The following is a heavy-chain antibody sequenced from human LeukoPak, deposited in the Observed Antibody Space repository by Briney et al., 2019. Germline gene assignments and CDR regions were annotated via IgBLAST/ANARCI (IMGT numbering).Heavy chain of an antibody. Sequence: ASVKVSCKASGYSFTNYAMNWVRQAPGQGLEWMGWINTNTGNPTYAQGFTGRFVFSLDTSVSTAYPQISSLRAEDTAVYYCARNNADGEGRFSYWGQGTLVTVSS. V-gene: IGHV7-4-1*02. CDR3: ARNNADGEGRFSY. D-gene: IGHD3-10*01. CDR1: GYSFTNYA. CDR2: INTNTGNP. J-gene: IGHJ4*02.